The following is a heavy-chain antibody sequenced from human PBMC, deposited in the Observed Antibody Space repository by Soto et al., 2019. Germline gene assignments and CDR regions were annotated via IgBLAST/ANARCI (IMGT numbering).Heavy chain of an antibody. CDR3: ARNMDYYYGRGSGNGHGV. CDR2: INPKFGDT. D-gene: IGHD3-10*02. V-gene: IGHV1-2*02. J-gene: IGHJ6*04. CDR1: GYTFTAYH. Sequence: QVRLVQSGAEVKEPGDSVRVSCEASGYTFTAYHIHWVRQAPGQGLEWMGWINPKFGDTGYAQDFQGRVSMTSDMSTSTVYMELSRLTSDDTAIYYCARNMDYYYGRGSGNGHGVGGKGNTVSVFS.